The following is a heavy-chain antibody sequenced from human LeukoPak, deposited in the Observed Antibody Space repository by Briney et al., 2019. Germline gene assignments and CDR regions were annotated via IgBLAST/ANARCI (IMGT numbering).Heavy chain of an antibody. D-gene: IGHD4-17*01. J-gene: IGHJ4*02. CDR2: INPNSGGT. CDR3: RTDRYGDYGDYIDY. V-gene: IGHV1-2*02. Sequence: GASVNVSCKASVYTFTGYYMHWVRQAPGQGLEWMGWINPNSGGTNYAQTFQGRVTMTRDTSISTAYMELSRLRSDDTAVYYCRTDRYGDYGDYIDYWGQGTLVTVSS. CDR1: VYTFTGYY.